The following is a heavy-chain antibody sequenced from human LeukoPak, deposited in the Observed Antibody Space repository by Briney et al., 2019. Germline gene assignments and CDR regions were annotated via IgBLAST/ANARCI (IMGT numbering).Heavy chain of an antibody. V-gene: IGHV4-59*12. CDR3: ARRTYYYDSSGYYYFDY. CDR1: GGSISGNY. J-gene: IGHJ4*02. Sequence: PSETLSLTCTVSGGSISGNYWSWIRQPPGKGLEWIGEIYHSGSTNYNPSLKSRVTISVDKSKNQFSLKLSSVTAADTAVYYCARRTYYYDSSGYYYFDYWGQGTLVTVSS. CDR2: IYHSGST. D-gene: IGHD3-22*01.